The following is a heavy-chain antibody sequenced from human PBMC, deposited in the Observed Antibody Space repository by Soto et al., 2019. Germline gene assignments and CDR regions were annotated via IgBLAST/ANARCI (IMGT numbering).Heavy chain of an antibody. J-gene: IGHJ4*02. CDR2: IYYSVRT. CDR3: ARGNPWLGEWYFDY. V-gene: IGHV4-59*01. Sequence: SETLSLTCTVTGGSISSYYWSWIRHPPGKGLEWIGYIYYSVRTNYNPSLKSRVTISVDTSKNQFSLKLSSVTAADTAVYYCARGNPWLGEWYFDYWGQGTLDTVSS. D-gene: IGHD3-10*01. CDR1: GGSISSYY.